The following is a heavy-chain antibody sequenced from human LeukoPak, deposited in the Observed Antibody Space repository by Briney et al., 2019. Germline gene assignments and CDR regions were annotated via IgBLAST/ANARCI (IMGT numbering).Heavy chain of an antibody. CDR1: GYIFISYW. CDR2: IYPGDSDT. D-gene: IGHD1-26*01. J-gene: IGHJ3*01. CDR3: ARLSGSYYSAFDV. V-gene: IGHV5-51*01. Sequence: ESLKISCKGSGYIFISYWIGWVRQMPGKGLEWMAIIYPGDSDTRYDPSFKGQVTISADKSVNTAYLQWSSLKASDTAMYYCARLSGSYYSAFDVWGQGTMVTVSS.